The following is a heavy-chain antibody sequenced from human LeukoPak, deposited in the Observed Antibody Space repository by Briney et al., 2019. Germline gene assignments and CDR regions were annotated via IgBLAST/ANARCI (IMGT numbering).Heavy chain of an antibody. CDR1: GGSISSYY. D-gene: IGHD3-22*01. CDR2: IYYSGST. Sequence: SETLSLTCTVSGGSISSYYWSWIRQPPGKGLEWIGYIYYSGSTNYNPSLKSRVTISVDTSKNQFSLKLSSVTAADTAVYYCARRCPRDYYDSSGYYFGAFDIWGQGTMVTVSS. J-gene: IGHJ3*02. CDR3: ARRCPRDYYDSSGYYFGAFDI. V-gene: IGHV4-59*12.